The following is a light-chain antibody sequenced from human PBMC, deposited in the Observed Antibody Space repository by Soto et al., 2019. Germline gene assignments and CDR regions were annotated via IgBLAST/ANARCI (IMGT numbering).Light chain of an antibody. J-gene: IGKJ4*01. CDR1: QSVSSNY. Sequence: EIVLTQSPGILSLSPGERATLSCRASQSVSSNYLAWYQQKPGQAPSRLIYGASSRATGISDRFSGSGSGTDFTLTISRLEPEDFAVYYCQQYSTSPTFGGGTKVDI. V-gene: IGKV3-20*01. CDR3: QQYSTSPT. CDR2: GAS.